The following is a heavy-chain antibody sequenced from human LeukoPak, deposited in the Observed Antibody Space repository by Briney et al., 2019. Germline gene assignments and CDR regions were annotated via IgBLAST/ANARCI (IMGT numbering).Heavy chain of an antibody. D-gene: IGHD6-13*01. J-gene: IGHJ6*04. CDR1: GGSFSGYY. CDR3: ARGGVIAAAGRPYYYYGMDV. V-gene: IGHV4-34*01. CDR2: INHSGST. Sequence: SETLSLTCAVYGGSFSGYYWSWIRQTPGKGLEWIGEINHSGSTNYNPSLKSRVTISVDTSKNQFSLKLSSVTAADTAVYYCARGGVIAAAGRPYYYYGMDVWGKGTTVTVSS.